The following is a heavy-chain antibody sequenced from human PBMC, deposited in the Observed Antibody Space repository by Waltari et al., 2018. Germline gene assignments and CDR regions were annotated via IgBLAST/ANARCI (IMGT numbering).Heavy chain of an antibody. CDR1: GGTFSSYA. Sequence: QVQRVQSGAEAKKPGSSVKVSCRASGGTFSSYAISWVRQAPGQGLGWMGGIIAILGIANYAQKCPGRVTITADKATSTAYMELSSLRSEDTSVYYCARDSTYYDILTGYYSGYFDLWGRGTLVTVSS. J-gene: IGHJ2*01. V-gene: IGHV1-69*10. CDR3: ARDSTYYDILTGYYSGYFDL. D-gene: IGHD3-9*01. CDR2: IIAILGIA.